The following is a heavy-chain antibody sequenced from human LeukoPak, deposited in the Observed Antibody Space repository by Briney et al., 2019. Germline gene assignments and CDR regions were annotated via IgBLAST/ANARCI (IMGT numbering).Heavy chain of an antibody. V-gene: IGHV3-23*01. D-gene: IGHD2-2*01. CDR1: GFTFSNYA. J-gene: IGHJ4*02. CDR2: VGGSGVKT. Sequence: GGSLTLSCAASGFTFSNYAIHWVRQAPGKGLEWVSIVGGSGVKTYYADSVKGRFTISRDNSKNTVYLQMNSLRAEDTAVYYCAKRGDCSGTCTYDYWGQGTLVTVSS. CDR3: AKRGDCSGTCTYDY.